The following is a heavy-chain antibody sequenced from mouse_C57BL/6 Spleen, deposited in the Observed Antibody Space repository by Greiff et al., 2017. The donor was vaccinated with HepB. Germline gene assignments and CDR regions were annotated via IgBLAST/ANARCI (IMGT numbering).Heavy chain of an antibody. CDR3: ARPGLRPYFDY. Sequence: EVQRVESGGGLVKPGGSLKLSCAASGFTFSDYGMHWVRQAPEKGLEWVAYISSGSSTTYYADTVKGRFTISRDNAKNTLFLQMTSLRSEDTAMYYCARPGLRPYFDYWGQGTTLTVSS. J-gene: IGHJ2*01. CDR1: GFTFSDYG. CDR2: ISSGSSTT. V-gene: IGHV5-17*01. D-gene: IGHD3-1*01.